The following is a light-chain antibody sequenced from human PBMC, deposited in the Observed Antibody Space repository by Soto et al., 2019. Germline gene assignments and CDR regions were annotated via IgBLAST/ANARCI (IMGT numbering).Light chain of an antibody. J-gene: IGKJ1*01. CDR2: DAS. CDR1: QIISTW. CDR3: QDDDSYSPWT. V-gene: IGKV1-5*01. Sequence: DIQMTQSPSTLSASVGERVTITCRASQIISTWLAWFQQKPGKAPKLLIYDASSLESGVPARFSGSGFGTDFALTISSLQPDDIATHYCQDDDSYSPWTFGDGTNVLIK.